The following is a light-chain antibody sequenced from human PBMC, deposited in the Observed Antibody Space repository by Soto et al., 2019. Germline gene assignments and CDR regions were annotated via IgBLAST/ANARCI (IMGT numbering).Light chain of an antibody. CDR2: GAS. J-gene: IGKJ2*01. V-gene: IGKV3-20*01. Sequence: EIALTQSPGTLSLSPGERATLSCRASQSVSSSYVAWYQQKPGQTPRLVIYGASTRATGAPYRFSGSGSGTDFTLTISGLESEDFAVYFCLQFGSSPYTFGQGTKLEV. CDR3: LQFGSSPYT. CDR1: QSVSSSY.